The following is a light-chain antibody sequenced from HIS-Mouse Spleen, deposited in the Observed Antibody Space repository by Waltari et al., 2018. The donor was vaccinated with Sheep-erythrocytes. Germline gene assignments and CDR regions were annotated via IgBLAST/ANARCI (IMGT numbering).Light chain of an antibody. CDR1: SSDVGGYNY. J-gene: IGLJ1*01. CDR2: DVS. Sequence: QSALTPPRSVSGSPAQSVTISRTGASSDVGGYNYVSWYQQPPGKAPKPMIYDVSKRPSGVPDRFSRSKSGHTASLTISGLQAEDEADYYCCSYAGIYNHVFATGTKVTVL. V-gene: IGLV2-11*01. CDR3: CSYAGIYNHV.